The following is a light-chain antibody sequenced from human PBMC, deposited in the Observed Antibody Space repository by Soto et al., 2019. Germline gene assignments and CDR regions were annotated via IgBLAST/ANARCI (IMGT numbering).Light chain of an antibody. V-gene: IGLV2-14*03. J-gene: IGLJ1*01. CDR3: SSYTSSSTLYV. CDR2: DVS. CDR1: SSDVGDYNY. Sequence: QSALTQPASVSGSPGQSISISSTGTSSDVGDYNYVSWYQHHPGKAPKLMIYDVSNRPSGVSNRFSASKSGNTASLTISGLQAEDEADYYCSSYTSSSTLYVFGTGTKLTVL.